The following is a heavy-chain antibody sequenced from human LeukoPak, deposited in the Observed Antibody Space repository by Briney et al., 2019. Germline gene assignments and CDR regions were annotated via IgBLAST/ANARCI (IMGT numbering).Heavy chain of an antibody. V-gene: IGHV3-30-3*01. CDR1: GFTFSSYA. CDR3: ARGRASSGRVPFDY. Sequence: GRSLRLSCAASGFTFSSYAMHWVRQAPGKGLDWVAVISYDGSNKYYADSVKGRFTISRDNSKNTLYLQMNSLRAEDTAVYYCARGRASSGRVPFDYWGQGTLVTVSS. J-gene: IGHJ4*02. D-gene: IGHD6-19*01. CDR2: ISYDGSNK.